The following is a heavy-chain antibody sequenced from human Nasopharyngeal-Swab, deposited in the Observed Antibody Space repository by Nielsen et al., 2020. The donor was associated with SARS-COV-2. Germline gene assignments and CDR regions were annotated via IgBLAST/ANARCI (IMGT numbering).Heavy chain of an antibody. CDR2: IYYSGST. V-gene: IGHV4-59*13. Sequence: SETLSLTCTVSGGSISSYYWSWIRQPPGKGLEWIGYIYYSGSTNYNPSLKSRVTISVDTSKNQFSLKLSSVTAADTAVYYCARVPRQWVGGDYYYSGMDVWGQGTTATVSS. J-gene: IGHJ6*02. D-gene: IGHD6-19*01. CDR1: GGSISSYY. CDR3: ARVPRQWVGGDYYYSGMDV.